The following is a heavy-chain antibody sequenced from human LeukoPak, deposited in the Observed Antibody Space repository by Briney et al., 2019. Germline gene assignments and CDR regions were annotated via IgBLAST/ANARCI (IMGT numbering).Heavy chain of an antibody. D-gene: IGHD6-13*01. V-gene: IGHV1-46*01. CDR1: GYTFTSYY. CDR2: INPSGGST. J-gene: IGHJ3*02. CDR3: ARGFRGYSSSWYYLIPPHPQDAFDI. Sequence: GASVKVSCKASGYTFTSYYMHWVRHAPGQGLEWMGIINPSGGSTSYAQKFQGRVTMTRDTSTSTVYMELSSLRSEDTAVYYCARGFRGYSSSWYYLIPPHPQDAFDIWGQGTMVTVSS.